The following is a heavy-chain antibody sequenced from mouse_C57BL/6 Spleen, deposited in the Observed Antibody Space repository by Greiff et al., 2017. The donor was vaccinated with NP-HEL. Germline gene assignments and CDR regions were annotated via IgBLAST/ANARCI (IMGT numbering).Heavy chain of an antibody. CDR3: ARRSNYEYWYFDV. V-gene: IGHV5-17*01. CDR2: ISSGSSTI. Sequence: EVQRVESGGGLVKPGGSLKLSCAASGFTFSDYGMHWVRQAPEKGLEWVAYISSGSSTIYYADTVKGRFTISRDNAKNTLFLQMTSLRSEDTAMDYCARRSNYEYWYFDVWGTGTTVTVSS. CDR1: GFTFSDYG. D-gene: IGHD2-5*01. J-gene: IGHJ1*03.